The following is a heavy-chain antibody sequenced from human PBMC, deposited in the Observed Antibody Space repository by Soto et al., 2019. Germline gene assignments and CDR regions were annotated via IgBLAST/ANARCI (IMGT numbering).Heavy chain of an antibody. Sequence: ASVKVSCKASGYTFTSYGISWVRQAPGQGLEWMGWISAYNGNTDYAQKLQGRVTMTTDTSTSTAYMELRSLRSDDTAVYYCARVEDYYYYYYMDVWGKGTTVTVSS. CDR2: ISAYNGNT. CDR1: GYTFTSYG. CDR3: ARVEDYYYYYYMDV. V-gene: IGHV1-18*01. J-gene: IGHJ6*03.